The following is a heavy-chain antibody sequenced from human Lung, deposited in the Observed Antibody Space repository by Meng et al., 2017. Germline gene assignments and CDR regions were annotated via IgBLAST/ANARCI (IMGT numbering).Heavy chain of an antibody. V-gene: IGHV3-23*01. CDR1: GLIFSSYA. Sequence: GAALRVRGDSLTLVSAASGLIFSSYALTWVRQAPGTGLEWVSSIGARGNTFYLGSVKGRFTISRDNAKNTLFLQMTSLRPEDTAIYFCARGGIGESGGLGYWGQGALVTVSS. CDR2: IGARGNT. D-gene: IGHD2-15*01. J-gene: IGHJ4*02. CDR3: ARGGIGESGGLGY.